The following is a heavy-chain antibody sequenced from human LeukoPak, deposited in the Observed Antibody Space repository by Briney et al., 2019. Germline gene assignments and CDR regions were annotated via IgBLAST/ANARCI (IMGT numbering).Heavy chain of an antibody. CDR2: LYASENT. V-gene: IGHV4-61*02. CDR3: ARGYPFDY. CDR1: GGALSSGTDY. J-gene: IGHJ4*02. Sequence: SQTLSLTCTVSGGALSSGTDYWTWIRQPAGKGLEWIGRLYASENTSYNPSLQSLVTISVDTSKNQFSLKLSSVTAADTAFYYCARGYPFDYWGQGILVTVSS. D-gene: IGHD1-14*01.